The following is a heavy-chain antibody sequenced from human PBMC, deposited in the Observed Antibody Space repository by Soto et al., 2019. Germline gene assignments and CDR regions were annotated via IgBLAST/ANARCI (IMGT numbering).Heavy chain of an antibody. D-gene: IGHD5-12*01. J-gene: IGHJ6*02. CDR3: ARHGEGDGYNDYYYYYGMDV. Sequence: GESLKISCKGSGYSFTSYWIDWVRQMPGKGLEWMGIIYPGDSDTRYSPSFQGQVTISADKSISTAYLQWSSLKASDTAMYYCARHGEGDGYNDYYYYYGMDVWGQGTTVTVSS. CDR1: GYSFTSYW. V-gene: IGHV5-51*01. CDR2: IYPGDSDT.